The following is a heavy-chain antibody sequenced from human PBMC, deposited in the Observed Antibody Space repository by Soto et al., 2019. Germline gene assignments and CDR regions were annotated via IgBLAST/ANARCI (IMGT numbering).Heavy chain of an antibody. CDR3: ARVPGP. V-gene: IGHV4-30-2*01. Sequence: SETLSLTCTVSGGSISSPNFWSWIRQPPGKGLEWIGDIYHSGSTYYSPSLKSRVTISVDRSKNQSSLKLSSVTAADTAVYYCARVPGPWGQGTLVTVSS. CDR2: IYHSGST. CDR1: GGSISSPNF. J-gene: IGHJ5*02.